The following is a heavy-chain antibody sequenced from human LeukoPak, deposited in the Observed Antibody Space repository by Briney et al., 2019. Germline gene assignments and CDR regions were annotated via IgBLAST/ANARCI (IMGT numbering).Heavy chain of an antibody. V-gene: IGHV4-61*01. CDR2: IYYSGST. CDR1: GGSVSSGSYY. CDR3: ARERPPRGYGGSSGDLVDY. J-gene: IGHJ4*02. Sequence: PSETLSLTCTVSGGSVSSGSYYWSWIRQPPGKGLEWIGYIYYSGSTNYNPSLKSRVTISVDTSKNQFSLKLSSVTAADTAVYYCARERPPRGYGGSSGDLVDYWGQGTLVTVSS. D-gene: IGHD4-23*01.